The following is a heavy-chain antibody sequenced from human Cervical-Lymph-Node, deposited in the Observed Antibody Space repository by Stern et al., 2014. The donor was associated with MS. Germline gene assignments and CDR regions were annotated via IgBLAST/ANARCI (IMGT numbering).Heavy chain of an antibody. D-gene: IGHD6-19*01. V-gene: IGHV1-46*01. CDR3: AREVAGHRLGMMDV. Sequence: VQLVESGAEVKKPGASVKVSCKASGYTFTSYYMHWVRQAPGPGLEWLGIINPSGGSTCYAQKFQGRVTMARDTSTSTVYMELSSLRSEDTAVYYCAREVAGHRLGMMDVWGQGTTVTVSS. J-gene: IGHJ6*02. CDR1: GYTFTSYY. CDR2: INPSGGST.